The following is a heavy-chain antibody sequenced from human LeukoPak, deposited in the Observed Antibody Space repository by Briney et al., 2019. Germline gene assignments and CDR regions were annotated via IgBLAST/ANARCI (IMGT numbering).Heavy chain of an antibody. CDR1: GGSISSLY. D-gene: IGHD6-13*01. V-gene: IGHV4-59*12. Sequence: SETLSLTCSVSGGSISSLYWSWIRQPPGKGLEWIGYIYYTGSTNYNPSLKSRVTMFVDMSKNQFSLKLSSVTAADTAVYYCARVKGSSWYRDAFDIWGQGTMVTVSS. CDR2: IYYTGST. CDR3: ARVKGSSWYRDAFDI. J-gene: IGHJ3*02.